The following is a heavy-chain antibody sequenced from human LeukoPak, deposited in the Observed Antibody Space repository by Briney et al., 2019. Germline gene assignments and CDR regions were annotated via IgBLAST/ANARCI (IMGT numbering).Heavy chain of an antibody. CDR3: AKNPSGYSYGSLVFDY. V-gene: IGHV3-48*01. CDR1: GFNYSSYT. CDR2: ISASRGIT. J-gene: IGHJ4*02. D-gene: IGHD5-18*01. Sequence: TGGSLRLSCAASGFNYSSYTMNWVRQAPGMGLEWLSYISASRGITYYADSVKGRFTISRDNAKNSLYLQMNSLRAEDTAVYYCAKNPSGYSYGSLVFDYWGQGTLVTVSS.